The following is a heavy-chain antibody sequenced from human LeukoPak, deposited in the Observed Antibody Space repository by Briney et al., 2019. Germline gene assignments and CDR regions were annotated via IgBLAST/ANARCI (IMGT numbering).Heavy chain of an antibody. CDR1: GFTFSSYW. CDR2: INSDGSST. D-gene: IGHD2-15*01. CDR3: ARERLRDAFDI. V-gene: IGHV3-74*01. Sequence: GGSLRLSCAASGFTFSSYWMHWVRQAPGKGLVWVSRINSDGSSTSYADSVKGRFTISRDNSKNTLYLQMNSLRAEDTAVYYCARERLRDAFDIWGQGTMVTVSS. J-gene: IGHJ3*02.